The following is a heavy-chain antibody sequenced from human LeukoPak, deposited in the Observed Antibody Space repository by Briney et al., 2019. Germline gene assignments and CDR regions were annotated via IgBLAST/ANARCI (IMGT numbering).Heavy chain of an antibody. CDR2: INPNSGGT. J-gene: IGHJ4*02. D-gene: IGHD6-19*01. CDR3: AGCPGYSSGCQGYYFDY. CDR1: GYTFTGYY. Sequence: ASVKVSCKASGYTFTGYYMHWVRQAPGQGLEWMGWINPNSGGTNYAQKFQGRVTMTRDTSISTAYMELSRLRSDDTAVYYCAGCPGYSSGCQGYYFDYWGQGTLVTVSS. V-gene: IGHV1-2*02.